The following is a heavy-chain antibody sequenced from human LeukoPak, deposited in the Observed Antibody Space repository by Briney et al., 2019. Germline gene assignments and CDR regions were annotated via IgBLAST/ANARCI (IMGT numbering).Heavy chain of an antibody. D-gene: IGHD7-27*01. CDR2: IRYSGST. CDR1: GGSISSYY. Sequence: PSETLSLTCTVSGGSISSYYWSWIRQPPGKGLEWIGYIRYSGSTNYNPSLKSRVTISVDTSKNQFSLKLSSVTAADTAVYYCATDHRLGTGWYFDLWGRGTLVTVSS. J-gene: IGHJ2*01. CDR3: ATDHRLGTGWYFDL. V-gene: IGHV4-59*01.